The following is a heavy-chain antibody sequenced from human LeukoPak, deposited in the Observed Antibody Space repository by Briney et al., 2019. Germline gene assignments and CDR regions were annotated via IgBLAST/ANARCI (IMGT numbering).Heavy chain of an antibody. CDR2: IGGGGGNI. Sequence: PGGSLRLSCAASGFTFSNYAMIWVRQAPGKGLEWVSAIGGGGGNIHYAESVKGRFTISRDNSKSTLFLQMNSLRADDTAVYYCAKDPNGDYVGAFDFWGQGTMVSVSS. V-gene: IGHV3-23*01. J-gene: IGHJ3*01. D-gene: IGHD4-17*01. CDR3: AKDPNGDYVGAFDF. CDR1: GFTFSNYA.